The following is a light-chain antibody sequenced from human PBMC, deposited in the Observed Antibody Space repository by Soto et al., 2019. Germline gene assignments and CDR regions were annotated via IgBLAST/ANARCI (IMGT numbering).Light chain of an antibody. V-gene: IGKV1-5*03. CDR3: QQYDSWPLT. CDR1: QIISTW. Sequence: DIQMTQSPSTLSASVGDRVTITCRASQIISTWLAWYQQKPGKAPNLLIYKASRLESGVPSRFSGSGSGTEFTLTISSLQPDDFATYYGQQYDSWPLTFGGGTKVEIK. CDR2: KAS. J-gene: IGKJ4*01.